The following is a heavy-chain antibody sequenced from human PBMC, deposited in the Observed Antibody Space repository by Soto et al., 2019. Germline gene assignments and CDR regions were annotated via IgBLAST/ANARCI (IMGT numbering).Heavy chain of an antibody. D-gene: IGHD2-8*02. Sequence: EVQMLASGGGLAQPGGSLRLSCAASGFPCGIYDMTWVRQAPGEGLEWVSTILVDDRTFYVDSVKGRFTISRDNSRNTVYLQMNSLTAGDTALYYCAKATATGGGAFDFCGQGTMVTVSS. J-gene: IGHJ3*01. CDR1: GFPCGIYD. CDR3: AKATATGGGAFDF. CDR2: ILVDDRT. V-gene: IGHV3-23*01.